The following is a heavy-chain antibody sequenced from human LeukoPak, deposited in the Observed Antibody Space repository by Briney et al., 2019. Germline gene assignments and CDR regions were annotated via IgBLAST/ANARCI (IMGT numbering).Heavy chain of an antibody. CDR2: IYYRGST. D-gene: IGHD3-10*01. CDR3: ARIVDSGTTYYFDY. V-gene: IGHV4-30-4*08. Sequence: SETLSLTCTVSGGSISSGDYYWSWLRQPPGKGLEWMGYIYYRGSTYCNPSLKSRVTISVDTSKNLFSLKLSSVTAADTAVYYCARIVDSGTTYYFDYWGQGTLVTVSS. CDR1: GGSISSGDYY. J-gene: IGHJ4*02.